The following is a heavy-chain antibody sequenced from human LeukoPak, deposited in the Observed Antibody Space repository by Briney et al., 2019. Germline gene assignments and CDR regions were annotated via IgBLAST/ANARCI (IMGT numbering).Heavy chain of an antibody. J-gene: IGHJ4*02. CDR2: INSDGSST. CDR1: GFTFSSYW. V-gene: IGHV3-74*01. CDR3: ASRQANTAMVRY. Sequence: GGSLRLSCAASGFTFSSYWMHWVRQAPGKGLVWVSRINSDGSSTSYADSVKGRFTISRDNAKNTLYLQMNSLRAEDTAVYYCASRQANTAMVRYWGQGTLVTVSS. D-gene: IGHD5-18*01.